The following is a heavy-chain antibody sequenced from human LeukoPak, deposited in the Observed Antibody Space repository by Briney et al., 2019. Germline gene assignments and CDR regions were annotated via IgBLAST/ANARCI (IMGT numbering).Heavy chain of an antibody. Sequence: GESLRLSCAASGFTFSSYVMYWVRQAPGKGLVWVSRINCGGSTTTYAASVKGRFTIARDNATNSLHLQMNSLRVEDTAVYYCVRGYTNGPGGYWGRGTLVTSS. CDR1: GFTFSSYV. CDR3: VRGYTNGPGGY. D-gene: IGHD3-16*02. V-gene: IGHV3-74*03. J-gene: IGHJ4*01. CDR2: INCGGSTT.